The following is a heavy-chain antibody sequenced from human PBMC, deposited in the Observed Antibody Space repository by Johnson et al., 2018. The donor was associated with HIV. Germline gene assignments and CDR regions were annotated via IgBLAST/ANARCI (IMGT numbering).Heavy chain of an antibody. Sequence: VQLVESGGGVVQPGRSLRLSCAASGFTFSSYWMHWVRQAPGKGLVWVSRINSDGSIISYADSVKGRLTIARDNAKNTLFLQVNSLRPEDTAVYYCARGYCSHGVCYTRADAFDIWGQGTMVTASS. J-gene: IGHJ3*02. CDR2: INSDGSII. V-gene: IGHV3-74*02. CDR1: GFTFSSYW. D-gene: IGHD2-8*01. CDR3: ARGYCSHGVCYTRADAFDI.